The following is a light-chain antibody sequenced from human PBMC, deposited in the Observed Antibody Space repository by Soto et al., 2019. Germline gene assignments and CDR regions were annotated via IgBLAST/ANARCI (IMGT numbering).Light chain of an antibody. Sequence: DIQMTQSPATLSVSVVDRVTITCRASQSISRLLNWYQQRPGKVPKPLIYAASTLQSGVPSRFSGSGSGTDFTLTISSLQPEDIETYYCQKYNSDPITFGQGTRLEIK. CDR1: QSISRL. V-gene: IGKV1-27*01. CDR3: QKYNSDPIT. J-gene: IGKJ5*01. CDR2: AAS.